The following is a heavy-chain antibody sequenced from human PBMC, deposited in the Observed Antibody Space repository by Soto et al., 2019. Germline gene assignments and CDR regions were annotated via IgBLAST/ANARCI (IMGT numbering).Heavy chain of an antibody. Sequence: QVQLVQSGAEVKKPGSSVKVSCKASGGTFSSYAISWVRQAPGQGLEWMGGIIPIFGTANYAQKFQGRVTITADKSTSTACMELSSLRSEDTAVYYCASHTYYYDSSGYQGSMDVWGQGTTVTVSS. CDR1: GGTFSSYA. CDR2: IIPIFGTA. CDR3: ASHTYYYDSSGYQGSMDV. V-gene: IGHV1-69*06. J-gene: IGHJ6*02. D-gene: IGHD3-22*01.